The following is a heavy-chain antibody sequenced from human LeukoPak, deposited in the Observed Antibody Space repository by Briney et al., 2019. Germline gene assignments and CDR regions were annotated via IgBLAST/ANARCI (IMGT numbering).Heavy chain of an antibody. J-gene: IGHJ4*02. CDR2: ISNSGSST. D-gene: IGHD3-16*02. CDR3: AKDRDDYVWGSYRYGFDY. V-gene: IGHV3-23*01. CDR1: GFTFSGSA. Sequence: GGSLRLSCATSGFTFSGSAMTWVRQAPGKGLEWVSSISNSGSSTYYADSVKGRFTISRDNSKNTLYLQMNGLRAEDTAVYYCAKDRDDYVWGSYRYGFDYWGQGTLVTVSS.